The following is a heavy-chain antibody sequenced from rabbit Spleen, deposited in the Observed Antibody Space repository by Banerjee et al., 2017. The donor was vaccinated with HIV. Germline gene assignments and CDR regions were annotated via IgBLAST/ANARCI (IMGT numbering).Heavy chain of an antibody. D-gene: IGHD1-1*01. V-gene: IGHV1S40*01. J-gene: IGHJ3*01. CDR1: GVSFTTNYY. CDR3: ARDLPDIIGWNFGF. Sequence: QSLEESGGDLVKPGASLTLTCTASGVSFTTNYYMCWVRQAPGKGLGWIACIDTGNSGFTYFASWAKGRFTISKTSSTTVTLQVTSLTAADTATYFCARDLPDIIGWNFGFWGQGTLVTVS. CDR2: IDTGNSGFT.